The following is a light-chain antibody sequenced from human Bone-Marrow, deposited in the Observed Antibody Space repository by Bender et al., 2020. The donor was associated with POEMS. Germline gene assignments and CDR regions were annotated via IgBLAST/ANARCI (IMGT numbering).Light chain of an antibody. CDR1: SSNIGSRA. CDR2: IND. V-gene: IGLV1-44*01. CDR3: AAWDDSLNGYV. Sequence: QSVLTQPPSVSGTPGQRVTISCSGSSSNIGSRAVNWYLQLPGTAPKLLIYINDRRPSGVPDRFSGSKSGTSASLAISGLQSGDEADYYCAAWDDSLNGYVFGTGTKVTVL. J-gene: IGLJ1*01.